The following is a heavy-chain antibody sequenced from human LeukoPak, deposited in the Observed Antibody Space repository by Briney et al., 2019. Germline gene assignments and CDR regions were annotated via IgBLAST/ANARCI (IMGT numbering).Heavy chain of an antibody. CDR3: ARQSGVSGHDY. Sequence: SETLSLTCAVSGYSISSGYYGGWIRQPPGRGLEWIGSIYHSGSTYYNPSLKSRVTKSVDTSKNQFSLKLSSVTAADTAVYYCARQSGVSGHDYWGQGTLVTASS. J-gene: IGHJ4*02. CDR1: GYSISSGYY. CDR2: IYHSGST. V-gene: IGHV4-38-2*01. D-gene: IGHD6-19*01.